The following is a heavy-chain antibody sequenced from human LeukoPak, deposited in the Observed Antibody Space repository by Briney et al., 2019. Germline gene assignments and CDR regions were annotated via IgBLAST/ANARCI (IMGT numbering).Heavy chain of an antibody. CDR1: GFSFSSYW. V-gene: IGHV3-7*04. CDR3: ARDQNFQH. Sequence: PGGSLRLSCAAPGFSFSSYWMSWVRQTPGKGLEWVANIKDDGTVKYYVDSVKGRFTVSRDNAKNSVSLQMNSLRAEDTDVYHCARDQNFQHWGQGTLVTVSS. J-gene: IGHJ1*01. CDR2: IKDDGTVK.